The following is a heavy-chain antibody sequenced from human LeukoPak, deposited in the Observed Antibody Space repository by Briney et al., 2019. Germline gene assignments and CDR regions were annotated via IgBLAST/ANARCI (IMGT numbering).Heavy chain of an antibody. D-gene: IGHD2-15*01. CDR3: ATGLLFDP. Sequence: GRSLRLSCAASGFTFSSYGMHRVRQAPGKGLERVAVISYDGSNKYYADSVKGRLTISRDNSKNTLYLQMNSLRAEDTAVYYCATGLLFDPWGQGTLVTVSS. J-gene: IGHJ5*02. CDR1: GFTFSSYG. CDR2: ISYDGSNK. V-gene: IGHV3-30*03.